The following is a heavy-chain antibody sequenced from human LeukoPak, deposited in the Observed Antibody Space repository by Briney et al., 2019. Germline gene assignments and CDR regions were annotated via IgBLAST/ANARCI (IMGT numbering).Heavy chain of an antibody. CDR3: ARDGEYQLLHYYYYYYMDV. Sequence: GASVKVSCKASGYTFTSYYMHWVRQAPGQGLEWMGWINPNSGGTNYAQKFQGRVTMTRDTSISTAYMELSRLRSDDTAVYYCARDGEYQLLHYYYYYYMDVWGKGTTVTVSS. J-gene: IGHJ6*03. CDR2: INPNSGGT. D-gene: IGHD2-2*01. CDR1: GYTFTSYY. V-gene: IGHV1-2*02.